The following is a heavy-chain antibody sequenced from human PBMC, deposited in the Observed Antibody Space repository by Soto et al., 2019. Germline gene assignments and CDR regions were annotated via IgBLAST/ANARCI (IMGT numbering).Heavy chain of an antibody. V-gene: IGHV4-4*02. CDR1: CGSISSSNW. D-gene: IGHD4-17*01. J-gene: IGHJ6*02. CDR2: IYHSEST. Sequence: PSETLSLTCAFSCGSISSSNWWSWVRQPPGKGLEWIGGIYHSESTNYNPSLKSRVTISVDKSKNQFSLKLSSVTAADTAVYYCARALRKRNYYYGMDVWGQGTTVTVSS. CDR3: ARALRKRNYYYGMDV.